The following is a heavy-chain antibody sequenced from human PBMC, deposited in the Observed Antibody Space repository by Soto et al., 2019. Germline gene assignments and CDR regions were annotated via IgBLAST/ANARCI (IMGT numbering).Heavy chain of an antibody. V-gene: IGHV1-69*13. CDR3: ARGNSYHYDSSGYKSPFQH. D-gene: IGHD3-22*01. J-gene: IGHJ4*02. CDR1: GGSFSSYS. CDR2: IIPIFGAP. Sequence: SVKVSCKASGGSFSSYSINWMRQAPGQGLAWVGGIIPIFGAPNYAREFQGRVTITADESTSTVYMELSSLRSEDTAVYYCARGNSYHYDSSGYKSPFQHWGQGTLVTVSS.